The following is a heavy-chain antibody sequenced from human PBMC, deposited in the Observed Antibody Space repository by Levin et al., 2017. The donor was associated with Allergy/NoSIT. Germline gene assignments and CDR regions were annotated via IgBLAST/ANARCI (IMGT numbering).Heavy chain of an antibody. CDR1: GYTFTGYF. J-gene: IGHJ6*02. D-gene: IGHD2-15*01. CDR2: INPNSGDA. V-gene: IGHV1-2*02. Sequence: GASVKVSCKASGYTFTGYFIHWVRQAPGQGLDWVGWINPNSGDANYAQNFQGRVTMTSDSSISTAYMALNGLRSDDKAVYYCARVIEGYCSVASCSHPRYSAMDVWGQGPAVTVSS. CDR3: ARVIEGYCSVASCSHPRYSAMDV.